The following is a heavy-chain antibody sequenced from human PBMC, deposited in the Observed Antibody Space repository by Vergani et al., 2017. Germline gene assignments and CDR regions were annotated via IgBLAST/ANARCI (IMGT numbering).Heavy chain of an antibody. V-gene: IGHV1-18*01. CDR3: ARVLLWFGELSSGMDV. J-gene: IGHJ6*02. Sequence: QVQLVQSGAEVKKPGASVKVSCKASGYTFTSYGISWVRQAPGQGLEWMGWISAYNGNTNYAQKLQGRVTMTTDTSTSTAYMELSSLRSEDTAVYYCARVLLWFGELSSGMDVWGQGTTVTVSS. CDR1: GYTFTSYG. D-gene: IGHD3-10*01. CDR2: ISAYNGNT.